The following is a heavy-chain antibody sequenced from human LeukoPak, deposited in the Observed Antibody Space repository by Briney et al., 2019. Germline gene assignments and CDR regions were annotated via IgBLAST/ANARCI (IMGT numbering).Heavy chain of an antibody. CDR3: ARTRYYYNSRSYGAPYYFDY. CDR2: IYYSGST. D-gene: IGHD3-10*01. CDR1: GYSISSGYY. J-gene: IGHJ4*02. Sequence: SETLSLTCTVSGYSISSGYYWGWIRQPPGQGLEWIGSIYYSGSTYYNPSLKSRVTISVDTSKNQFSLKLSSVTAADTAVYYCARTRYYYNSRSYGAPYYFDYWGQGTLVTVSS. V-gene: IGHV4-38-2*02.